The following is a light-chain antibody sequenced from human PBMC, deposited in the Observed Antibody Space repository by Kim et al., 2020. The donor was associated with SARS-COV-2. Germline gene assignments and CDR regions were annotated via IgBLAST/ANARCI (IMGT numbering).Light chain of an antibody. CDR1: QGISSY. CDR3: QQLSTYPRLS. V-gene: IGKV1-9*01. Sequence: SVGDRVSITCRASQGISSYLAWYQQKPGKAPKVLIYGAFTLQSGVPSRFSGSGSGTEFTLTISSLQPEDFATYYCQQLSTYPRLSFGGGTKVDIK. CDR2: GAF. J-gene: IGKJ4*01.